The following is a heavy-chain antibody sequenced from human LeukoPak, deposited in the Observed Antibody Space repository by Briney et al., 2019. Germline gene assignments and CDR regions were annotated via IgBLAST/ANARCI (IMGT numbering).Heavy chain of an antibody. CDR2: ISSNGGST. J-gene: IGHJ5*02. D-gene: IGHD3-10*01. V-gene: IGHV3-64D*06. CDR3: VKDYTPYYYGSGSWFDP. CDR1: GFTFSSYA. Sequence: GGSLRLSCSASGFTFSSYAMHWVRQAPGKGLEYVSAISSNGGSTYCADSVKGRFTISRDNSKNTLYLQMSSLRAEDTAVYYCVKDYTPYYYGSGSWFDPWGQGTLVTVSS.